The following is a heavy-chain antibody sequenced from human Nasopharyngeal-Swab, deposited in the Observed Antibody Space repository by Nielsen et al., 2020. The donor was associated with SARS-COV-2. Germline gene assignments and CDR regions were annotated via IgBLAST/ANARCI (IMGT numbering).Heavy chain of an antibody. CDR2: IYYSGST. Sequence: SETLSLTCTVSGGSISSGGYYWSWIRQHPGKGLEWIGYIYYSGSTYYNPSLKSRVTISVDTSKNQFSLKLSSVTAADTAVYYCARGRINGAAAENYMDVWGKGTTVTVSS. D-gene: IGHD6-13*01. CDR3: ARGRINGAAAENYMDV. V-gene: IGHV4-31*03. J-gene: IGHJ6*03. CDR1: GGSISSGGYY.